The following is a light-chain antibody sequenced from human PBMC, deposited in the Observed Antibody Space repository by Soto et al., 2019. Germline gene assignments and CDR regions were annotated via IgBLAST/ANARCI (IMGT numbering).Light chain of an antibody. CDR3: QAWDSSAWV. J-gene: IGLJ3*02. CDR1: KLGDKY. Sequence: SYELTQPPSVSVSPGPTASITCSGDKLGDKYACWYHQKPGQSPVLVIYQDTKRPSGIPERFSGSNSGNTATLTISGTQAMDEADYYCQAWDSSAWVFGGGTKVTVL. V-gene: IGLV3-1*01. CDR2: QDT.